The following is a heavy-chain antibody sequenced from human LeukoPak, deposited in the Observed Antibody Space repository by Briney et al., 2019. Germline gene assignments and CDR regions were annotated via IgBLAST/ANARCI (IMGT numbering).Heavy chain of an antibody. Sequence: SETLSLTCTVSGGSISSYYWSWIRQPPGKGLEWIGYIYYSGSTNYNPSLKSRVTISVDMSKNQFSLKLSSVTAADTAVYYCARAPYDYVWGSYRHHAFDIWGQGTMVTVSS. J-gene: IGHJ3*02. D-gene: IGHD3-16*02. CDR2: IYYSGST. CDR3: ARAPYDYVWGSYRHHAFDI. V-gene: IGHV4-59*01. CDR1: GGSISSYY.